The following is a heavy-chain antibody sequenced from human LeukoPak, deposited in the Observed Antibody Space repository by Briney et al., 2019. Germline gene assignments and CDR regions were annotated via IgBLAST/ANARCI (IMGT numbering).Heavy chain of an antibody. CDR1: GYTFTGYY. D-gene: IGHD2-15*01. CDR3: ARDAMVSATH. V-gene: IGHV1-2*06. CDR2: INPNSGDT. Sequence: GASVKVSCKASGYTFTGYYIHWVRQAPGQGLEWMGRINPNSGDTVHAQKFRGRVTMTRDTSITTAYMELSSLRSDDTAIYYCARDAMVSATHWGQGTLVTVSS. J-gene: IGHJ4*02.